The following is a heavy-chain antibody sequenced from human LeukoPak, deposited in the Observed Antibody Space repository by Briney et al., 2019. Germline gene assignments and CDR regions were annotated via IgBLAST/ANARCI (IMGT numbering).Heavy chain of an antibody. D-gene: IGHD3-10*01. CDR3: GRVQSGSLLRYGMDV. CDR2: MNPNTGHT. CDR1: GYTLTTSG. V-gene: IGHV1-8*01. Sequence: GASVKVSCKASGYTLTTSGINWVRQATGQGLEWMGWMNPNTGHTGFTQKFQGRVTMTRSISLNTAYMELSSLRSEDTAVYFCGRVQSGSLLRYGMDVWGQGTTVTVSS. J-gene: IGHJ6*02.